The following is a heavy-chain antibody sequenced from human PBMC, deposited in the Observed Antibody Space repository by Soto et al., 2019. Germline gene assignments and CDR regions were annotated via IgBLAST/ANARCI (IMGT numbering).Heavy chain of an antibody. CDR1: GFTVRNYD. V-gene: IGHV3-13*05. J-gene: IGHJ6*02. CDR2: ISAAGDP. Sequence: EVQLVESGGGLVQPGGSLRLSCEASGFTVRNYDMHWVRQGTGKGLEWVSGISAAGDPDYADSVEGRFTISRENAQNSFFLQMNSLRGGDTAVYYCARTDRDFYGLDVWGQGTKVIVSS. CDR3: ARTDRDFYGLDV.